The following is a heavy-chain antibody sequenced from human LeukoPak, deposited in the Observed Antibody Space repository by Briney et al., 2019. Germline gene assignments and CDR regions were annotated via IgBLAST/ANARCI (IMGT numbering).Heavy chain of an antibody. D-gene: IGHD6-13*01. CDR2: INPNSGGT. CDR1: GYTFTGYY. CDR3: ARVPPRRAAHGTVFDY. V-gene: IGHV1-2*02. J-gene: IGHJ4*02. Sequence: ASVKVSCKASGYTFTGYYMHWVRQAPGQGLEWMGWINPNSGGTNYAQKFQGRVNMTRDTSISTAYKELSRLRSDDTAVYYCARVPPRRAAHGTVFDYWGQGTLVTVSS.